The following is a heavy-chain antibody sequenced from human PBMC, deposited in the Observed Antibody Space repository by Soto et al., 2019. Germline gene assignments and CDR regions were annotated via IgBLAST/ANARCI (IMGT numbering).Heavy chain of an antibody. CDR3: ARDQGGGGIQLWFLMGYYMDV. D-gene: IGHD5-18*01. J-gene: IGHJ6*03. CDR1: GFTFSSYS. Sequence: EVQLVESGGGLVKPGGSLRLSCAASGFTFSSYSMNWVRQAPGKGLEWVSSISSSSSYIYYAHSVKGPCTISSDNAKNSRYPQMNSLRAEDTAVYSCARDQGGGGIQLWFLMGYYMDVWGKGTTVTVSS. CDR2: ISSSSSYI. V-gene: IGHV3-21*01.